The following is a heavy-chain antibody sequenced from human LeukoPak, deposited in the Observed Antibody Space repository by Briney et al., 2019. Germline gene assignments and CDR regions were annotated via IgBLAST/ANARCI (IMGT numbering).Heavy chain of an antibody. CDR3: AREGPRGNSQFDY. D-gene: IGHD2/OR15-2a*01. J-gene: IGHJ4*02. Sequence: GRSLRLSCAASGFTFSSYGMHWVRQAPGKGLEWVALIWYDGSNRYYTDSVKGRLTISRDNSKNTLYLQMNSLRAEDTAVYYCAREGPRGNSQFDYWGQGTLVTVSS. V-gene: IGHV3-33*01. CDR2: IWYDGSNR. CDR1: GFTFSSYG.